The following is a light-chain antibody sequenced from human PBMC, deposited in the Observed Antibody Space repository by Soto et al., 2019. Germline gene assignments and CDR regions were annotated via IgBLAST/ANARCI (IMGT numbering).Light chain of an antibody. CDR1: QSISGY. J-gene: IGKJ5*01. CDR2: TAS. CDR3: QQGYTTTIT. Sequence: DIQMTQSPSSRSASVVDRVTITCRASQSISGYLNWYQQKPGRAPKLLIYTASSLQSGVPSRFSGSGSGTDFTLTISSLQPEDFANYHCQQGYTTTITFGQGTRLEIK. V-gene: IGKV1-39*01.